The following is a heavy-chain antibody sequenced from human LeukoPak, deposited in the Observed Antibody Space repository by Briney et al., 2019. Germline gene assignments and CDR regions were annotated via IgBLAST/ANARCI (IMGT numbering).Heavy chain of an antibody. Sequence: GGSLRLSCAASGFTFSRYDMHWVRQTTGKGLEWVAAIDTTGDTYYPGSVEGRFTISRENAKNSVYLQMNSLRAGDTAVYHCALSYGRGVNYKYGMDVWGQGTTVTVSS. CDR2: IDTTGDT. J-gene: IGHJ6*02. CDR1: GFTFSRYD. CDR3: ALSYGRGVNYKYGMDV. V-gene: IGHV3-13*01. D-gene: IGHD3-16*01.